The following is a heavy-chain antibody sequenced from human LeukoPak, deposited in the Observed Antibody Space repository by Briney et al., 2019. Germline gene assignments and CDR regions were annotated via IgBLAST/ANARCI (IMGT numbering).Heavy chain of an antibody. J-gene: IGHJ5*02. CDR1: GYTFTSYG. CDR3: ARDRAYCSGGSCEGWFDP. V-gene: IGHV1-18*01. Sequence: GASVKVSCKASGYTFTSYGISWVRQAPGQGLEWMGWISAYNGNTNYAQKLQGRVTMTTDTSTSTAYMELRSLRSDDTAVYYCARDRAYCSGGSCEGWFDPWGQGTLVTVSS. D-gene: IGHD2-15*01. CDR2: ISAYNGNT.